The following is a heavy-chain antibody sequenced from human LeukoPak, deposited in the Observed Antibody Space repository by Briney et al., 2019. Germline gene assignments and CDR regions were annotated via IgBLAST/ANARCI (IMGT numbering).Heavy chain of an antibody. D-gene: IGHD3-10*01. CDR2: ISGSGGST. V-gene: IGHV3-23*01. Sequence: GGSLRLSCAASGFTFSSYAMSWVRQAPGKGLEWVSAISGSGGSTYYADSVKGRFTISRDNAKNSLYLQMNSLRAEDTAVYYCARDRGRGAFDIWGQGTMVTVSS. CDR1: GFTFSSYA. CDR3: ARDRGRGAFDI. J-gene: IGHJ3*02.